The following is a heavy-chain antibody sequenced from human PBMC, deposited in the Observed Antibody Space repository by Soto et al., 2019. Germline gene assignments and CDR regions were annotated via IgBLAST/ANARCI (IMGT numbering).Heavy chain of an antibody. CDR3: ARSPPGGYHYYYGLDV. CDR1: GFTFSSYD. D-gene: IGHD3-22*01. J-gene: IGHJ6*02. V-gene: IGHV3-13*04. CDR2: IGTAGDT. Sequence: GGSLRLSCAASGFTFSSYDMHWVRQATGKGLEWVSAIGTAGDTYYPGSVKGRFTISRENARNSLYLQMNSLRAGDTAVYYCARSPPGGYHYYYGLDVWGQGTTVTVSS.